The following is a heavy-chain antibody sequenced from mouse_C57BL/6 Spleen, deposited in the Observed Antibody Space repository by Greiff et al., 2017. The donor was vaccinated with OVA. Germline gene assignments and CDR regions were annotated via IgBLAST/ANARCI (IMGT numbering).Heavy chain of an antibody. CDR2: IYPGSGST. D-gene: IGHD1-1*01. CDR3: ARNNYGSSYGWYFDV. CDR1: GYTFTSYW. Sequence: VQLQQPGAELVKPGASVKMSCKASGYTFTSYWITWVKQRPGQGLEWIGDIYPGSGSTNYNEKFTSKATLTVDTSSSTAYMQLSSLTSEDSAVYYCARNNYGSSYGWYFDVWGTGTTVTVSS. J-gene: IGHJ1*03. V-gene: IGHV1-55*01.